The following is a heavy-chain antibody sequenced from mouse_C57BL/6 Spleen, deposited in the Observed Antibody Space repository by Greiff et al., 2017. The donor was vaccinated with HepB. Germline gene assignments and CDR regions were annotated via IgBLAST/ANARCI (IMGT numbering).Heavy chain of an antibody. CDR2: IYPGSGST. CDR3: TRPDDSNEERAMDY. CDR1: GYTFTSYC. Sequence: VQLQQSGAELVKPGASVKMSCKASGYTFTSYCITWVKQRPGQGLEWIGDIYPGSGSTNYNEKFKSKATLTVDTSSSTAYMQLSSLTSEDSAVYYCTRPDDSNEERAMDYWGQVTSVTVSS. J-gene: IGHJ4*01. D-gene: IGHD2-5*01. V-gene: IGHV1-55*01.